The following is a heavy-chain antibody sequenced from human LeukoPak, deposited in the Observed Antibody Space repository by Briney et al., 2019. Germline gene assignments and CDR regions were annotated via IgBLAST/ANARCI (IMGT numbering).Heavy chain of an antibody. Sequence: GGSLRLSCAASGFTFSSHGMQWVRQAPGKGLEWVAVISYDGTNKYYADSVKGRFTISRDNSKNTLYLQMNSLRAEDTAVYYCAKRMEYYYGMDVWGQGTTVTVSS. D-gene: IGHD3-3*01. CDR1: GFTFSSHG. CDR2: ISYDGTNK. CDR3: AKRMEYYYGMDV. J-gene: IGHJ6*02. V-gene: IGHV3-30*18.